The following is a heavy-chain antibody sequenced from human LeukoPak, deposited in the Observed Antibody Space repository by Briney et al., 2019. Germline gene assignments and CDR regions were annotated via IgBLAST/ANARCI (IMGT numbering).Heavy chain of an antibody. CDR3: AKEPKTYYDFWSGYRGGY. CDR1: GFTFSSYA. V-gene: IGHV3-23*01. CDR2: SSGSGGST. Sequence: PGGSLRLSCAASGFTFSSYAMSWVRQAPGKGLEWVSASSGSGGSTYYADSVKGRFTISRDNSKNTLYLQMNSLRAEDTAVYYCAKEPKTYYDFWSGYRGGYWGQGALVTVSS. J-gene: IGHJ4*02. D-gene: IGHD3-3*01.